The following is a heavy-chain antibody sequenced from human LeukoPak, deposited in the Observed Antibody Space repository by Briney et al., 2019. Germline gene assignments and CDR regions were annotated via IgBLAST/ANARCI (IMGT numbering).Heavy chain of an antibody. CDR3: ARASPLELRYFDWLLYTTD. V-gene: IGHV3-30*02. CDR2: IRYDGSNK. CDR1: GFTFSSYG. D-gene: IGHD3-9*01. J-gene: IGHJ4*02. Sequence: PGGSLRLSCAASGFTFSSYGMHWVRQAPGKGLEWVASIRYDGSNKYYADSVKGRFTISRDNAKNSLYLQMNSLRAEDTAVYYCARASPLELRYFDWLLYTTDWGQGTLVTVSS.